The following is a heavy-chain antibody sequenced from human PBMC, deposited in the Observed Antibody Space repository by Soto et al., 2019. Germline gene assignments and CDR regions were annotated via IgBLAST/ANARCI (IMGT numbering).Heavy chain of an antibody. CDR3: ARDQYAVGGDF. J-gene: IGHJ4*02. CDR2: INTYNGKT. Sequence: QVQLVQSGAEVKKPGASVKVACKASGYTFTDYGVSWVRQAPGQGLEWMGWINTYNGKTNYAPKVQARVTMTTDTSTNTAYMELRSLTSDATAVYFCARDQYAVGGDFWGQGTLVTVSS. CDR1: GYTFTDYG. D-gene: IGHD1-26*01. V-gene: IGHV1-18*01.